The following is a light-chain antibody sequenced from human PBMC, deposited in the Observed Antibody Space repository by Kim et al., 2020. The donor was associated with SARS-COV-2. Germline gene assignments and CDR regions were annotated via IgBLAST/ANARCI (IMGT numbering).Light chain of an antibody. J-gene: IGKJ4*01. V-gene: IGKV1-39*01. Sequence: ASGGERVTITCRASQSITRYLNWYQQKPGKAPKLLIYSASTLQGGVPSRFSGSGSGTDFTLTISSLQPEDFATYYCQQSYSTPLTFGGGTKLEI. CDR3: QQSYSTPLT. CDR1: QSITRY. CDR2: SAS.